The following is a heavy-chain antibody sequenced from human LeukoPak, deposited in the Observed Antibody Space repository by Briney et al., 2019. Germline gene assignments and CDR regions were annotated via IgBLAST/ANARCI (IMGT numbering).Heavy chain of an antibody. D-gene: IGHD2-2*01. Sequence: SETLSLTCTVFGGSISSYYWSWIRQPPGKGLEWIGYIYYSGSTIYNPSLKSRVTISVDTSKNQFSLRLSSVTAADTAVYYCARGIYCSSTSCYYYFDYWGQGTLVTVSS. CDR1: GGSISSYY. CDR2: IYYSGST. V-gene: IGHV4-59*01. J-gene: IGHJ4*02. CDR3: ARGIYCSSTSCYYYFDY.